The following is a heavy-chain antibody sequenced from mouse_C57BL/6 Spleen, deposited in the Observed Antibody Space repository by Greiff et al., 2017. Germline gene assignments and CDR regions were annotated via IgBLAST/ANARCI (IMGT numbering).Heavy chain of an antibody. CDR1: GYTFTDYE. CDR3: AKAHYGNHEGYFDV. CDR2: IDPETGGT. D-gene: IGHD2-1*01. V-gene: IGHV1-15*01. Sequence: VQLQQSGAELVRPGASVTLSCKASGYTFTDYEMHWVKQTPVHGLEWIGAIDPETGGTAYNQKFKGKAILTADKSSNTAYMELRSLTSEDSAVYYCAKAHYGNHEGYFDVWGTGTTVTVSS. J-gene: IGHJ1*03.